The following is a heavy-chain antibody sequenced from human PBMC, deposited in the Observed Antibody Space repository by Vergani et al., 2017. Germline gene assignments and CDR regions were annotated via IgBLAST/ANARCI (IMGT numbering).Heavy chain of an antibody. CDR1: GYTFTGYY. J-gene: IGHJ6*03. V-gene: IGHV1-2*02. D-gene: IGHD3-3*01. Sequence: QVQLVQSGADVKKPGASVKVSCKASGYTFTGYYMHWVRQAPGQGLEWMGWINPNSGGTNYAQKFQGRVTMTRDTSISTAYMELSRLRSDDTAVYYCARAQSRDYDFWSGYYYYMDVWGKGTTVTVSS. CDR2: INPNSGGT. CDR3: ARAQSRDYDFWSGYYYYMDV.